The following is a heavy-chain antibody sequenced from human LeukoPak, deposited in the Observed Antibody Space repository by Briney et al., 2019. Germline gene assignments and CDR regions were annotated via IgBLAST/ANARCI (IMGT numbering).Heavy chain of an antibody. D-gene: IGHD3-10*01. CDR1: GYTLTELS. Sequence: ASVKVSCKVSGYTLTELSMHWVRQATGQGLEWMGWMNPNSGNTGYAQKFQGRVTITRNTSISTAYMELSSLRSEDTAVYYCARGAGGELFPWFDPWGQGTLVTVS. CDR2: MNPNSGNT. V-gene: IGHV1-8*03. J-gene: IGHJ5*02. CDR3: ARGAGGELFPWFDP.